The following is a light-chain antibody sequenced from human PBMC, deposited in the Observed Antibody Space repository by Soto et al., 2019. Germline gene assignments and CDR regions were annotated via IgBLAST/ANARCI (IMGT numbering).Light chain of an antibody. J-gene: IGLJ2*01. V-gene: IGLV3-21*04. Sequence: SYELTQPPSVSVAPGKTARITCGGNNIGSKSVHWYQQKPGQAPVLVIYYDSDRPSGNPERFSGSNSGNTATLTISRVEAGDEADYYCQVWDSSSDHRVVFGGGTKLTVL. CDR3: QVWDSSSDHRVV. CDR2: YDS. CDR1: NIGSKS.